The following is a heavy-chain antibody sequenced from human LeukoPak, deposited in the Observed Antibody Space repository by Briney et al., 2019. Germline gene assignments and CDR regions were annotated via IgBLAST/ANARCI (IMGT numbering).Heavy chain of an antibody. J-gene: IGHJ4*02. CDR2: ISASGNRT. CDR1: GFTFSTYA. Sequence: SGGSLRLSCAASGFTFSTYAMSWVRQAPGKGLEWVSGISASGNRTFYADSVKGRFAISRDNSKNTLYLQMNSLRAEDAALYYCARDQTTAGTDVWGQGTLVTVSS. CDR3: ARDQTTAGTDV. V-gene: IGHV3-23*01. D-gene: IGHD6-13*01.